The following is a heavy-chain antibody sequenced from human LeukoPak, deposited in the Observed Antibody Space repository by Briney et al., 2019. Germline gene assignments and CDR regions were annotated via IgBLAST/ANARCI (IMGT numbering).Heavy chain of an antibody. CDR3: ARVGGIAARSIDY. V-gene: IGHV4-31*03. CDR1: GGSISSGGYY. D-gene: IGHD6-6*01. Sequence: SETLSLTCTVSGGSISSGGYYGSWIRQHPGKGLEWIGYIYYSGSTYYNPSLKSRVTISVDTSKNQFSLKLSSVTAADTAVYYCARVGGIAARSIDYWGQGTLVTVSS. CDR2: IYYSGST. J-gene: IGHJ4*02.